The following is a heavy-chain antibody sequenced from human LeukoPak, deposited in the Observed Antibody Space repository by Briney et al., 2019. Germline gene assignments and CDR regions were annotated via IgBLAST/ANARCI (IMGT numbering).Heavy chain of an antibody. V-gene: IGHV5-51*01. Sequence: GESLKISCAGSGYNFARYWIAWVRQVPGKGLEYMGIIYAGDSDTTYSPSFQGQVIISADKSVVSAYLQWNSLKASDTGIYYCARRGVIAGRGYYFDLWGRGTLVTVSS. J-gene: IGHJ2*01. CDR3: ARRGVIAGRGYYFDL. D-gene: IGHD1-20*01. CDR2: IYAGDSDT. CDR1: GYNFARYW.